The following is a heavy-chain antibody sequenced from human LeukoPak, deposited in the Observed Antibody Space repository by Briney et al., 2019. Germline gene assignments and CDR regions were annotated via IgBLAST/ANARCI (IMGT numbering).Heavy chain of an antibody. J-gene: IGHJ4*02. CDR1: GFTVSSNY. D-gene: IGHD2-2*01. CDR3: AKGVDIVVVPAVPFDY. CDR2: IYSGGST. V-gene: IGHV3-53*01. Sequence: GGSLRLSCAASGFTVSSNYMSWVRQAPGKGLEWVSVIYSGGSTYYADSVKGRFTISRDNSKNTLYLQMNSLRAEDTAVYYCAKGVDIVVVPAVPFDYWGQGTLVTVSS.